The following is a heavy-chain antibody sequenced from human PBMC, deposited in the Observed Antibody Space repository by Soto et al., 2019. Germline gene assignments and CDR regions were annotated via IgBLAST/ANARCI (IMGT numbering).Heavy chain of an antibody. D-gene: IGHD3-10*01. Sequence: PSETLSLTCSVSGASVRSSYWYWIRQPPGKGLEWIGFISYSGRTNYSPSLESRVTISADTSKNQFSLRLSSVTAADSAVYFCARSLVTRGTFDIWGQGTMVTVSS. V-gene: IGHV4-59*08. CDR1: GASVRSSY. J-gene: IGHJ3*02. CDR3: ARSLVTRGTFDI. CDR2: ISYSGRT.